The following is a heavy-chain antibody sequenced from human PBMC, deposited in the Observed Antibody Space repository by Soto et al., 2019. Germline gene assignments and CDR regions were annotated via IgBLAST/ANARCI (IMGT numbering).Heavy chain of an antibody. V-gene: IGHV1-2*04. D-gene: IGHD6-13*01. Sequence: ASVKVSCKASGYTFTGYYMHWVRQAPGQGLEWMGWINPNSGGTNYAQKFQGWVTMTRDTSISTAYMELSRLRSDDTAVYYCARDRYSSSWFEVYYYYYGMDVWGQGTTVTVS. CDR3: ARDRYSSSWFEVYYYYYGMDV. CDR2: INPNSGGT. J-gene: IGHJ6*02. CDR1: GYTFTGYY.